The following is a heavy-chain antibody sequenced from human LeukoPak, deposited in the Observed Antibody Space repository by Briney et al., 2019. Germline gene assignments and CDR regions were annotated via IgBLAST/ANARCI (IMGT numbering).Heavy chain of an antibody. CDR3: AKDRGRAVAGSEFDY. Sequence: GGSLRLSCAASGFTFSSYGMTWVRQAPGKRLEWVSVISGSGGSTNYADSVKGRFTISRDNSKNTLYLQMNSLRAEDTAVYYCAKDRGRAVAGSEFDYWGQGTLVTVSS. J-gene: IGHJ4*02. CDR1: GFTFSSYG. D-gene: IGHD6-19*01. V-gene: IGHV3-23*01. CDR2: ISGSGGST.